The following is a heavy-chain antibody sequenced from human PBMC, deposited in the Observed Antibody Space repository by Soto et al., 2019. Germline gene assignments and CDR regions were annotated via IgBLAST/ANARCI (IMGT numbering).Heavy chain of an antibody. CDR2: IIPIFGTA. Sequence: QVQLVQSGAEVKKPGSSVKVSCKASGGTFSSYAISWVRQAPGQGLEWMGGIIPIFGTANYAQKFQGRVTITADESTSTAYMELSSLRSEDTAVYYCAREGAIRGTMVRGSTRGWFDPWGQGTLVTVSS. V-gene: IGHV1-69*01. J-gene: IGHJ5*02. CDR3: AREGAIRGTMVRGSTRGWFDP. D-gene: IGHD3-10*01. CDR1: GGTFSSYA.